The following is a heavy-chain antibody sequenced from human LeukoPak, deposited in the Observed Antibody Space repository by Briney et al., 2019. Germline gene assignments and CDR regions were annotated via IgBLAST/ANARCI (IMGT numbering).Heavy chain of an antibody. CDR3: ARYNYGDYVGSLGFDP. J-gene: IGHJ5*02. D-gene: IGHD4-17*01. V-gene: IGHV3-21*01. Sequence: GGSLRLSCAASGFSFSSYSMNWLRQAPGKGLEWVSSISSSSSYIYYADSVKGRFTISRDNAKNSLYLQMNSLRAEDTAVYYCARYNYGDYVGSLGFDPWGQGTLVTVSS. CDR2: ISSSSSYI. CDR1: GFSFSSYS.